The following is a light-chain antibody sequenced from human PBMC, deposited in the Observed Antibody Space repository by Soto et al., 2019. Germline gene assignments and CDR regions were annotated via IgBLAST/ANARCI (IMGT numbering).Light chain of an antibody. V-gene: IGKV1-39*01. J-gene: IGKJ2*01. CDR1: QGVSAY. CDR3: QQSYRTPHT. CDR2: SAS. Sequence: DIQMTQSPSSLSASVGGRVTITCRASQGVSAYLLWYQQRQGRAPRLLIYSASSLLSGVPSRFSGSGSGTNFTLTISRLQPEDFATYYCQQSYRTPHTFGQGTKLETK.